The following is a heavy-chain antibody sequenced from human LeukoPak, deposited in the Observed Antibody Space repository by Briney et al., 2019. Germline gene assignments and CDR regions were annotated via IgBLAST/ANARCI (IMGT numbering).Heavy chain of an antibody. V-gene: IGHV3-7*01. CDR3: ARDRDDGGFDY. D-gene: IGHD4-23*01. J-gene: IGHJ4*02. CDR1: GFTFPNYW. CDR2: IKQEGRVK. Sequence: GGSPRLSCVASGFTFPNYWMSWVRQAPEKGLEWVANIKQEGRVKQYVDSMKGRFTISRDNAKNSLYLQMNSLRAEDTAVYYCARDRDDGGFDYWGQGILVTDPS.